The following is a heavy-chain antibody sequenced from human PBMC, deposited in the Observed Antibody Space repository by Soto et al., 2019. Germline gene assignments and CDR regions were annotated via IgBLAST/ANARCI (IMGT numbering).Heavy chain of an antibody. CDR2: IDYNGVT. Sequence: SSETLSLTCTVSGGSIYRSGYYWGWIRQPPGRGLEWIGNIDYNGVTYSNPSLKSRVTISRDTSKNQFSLKLTSVTAADTALYYCGKVLVGATGHTDSDSWGPGTLVTVSS. CDR1: GGSIYRSGYY. J-gene: IGHJ4*02. D-gene: IGHD2-15*01. V-gene: IGHV4-39*01. CDR3: GKVLVGATGHTDSDS.